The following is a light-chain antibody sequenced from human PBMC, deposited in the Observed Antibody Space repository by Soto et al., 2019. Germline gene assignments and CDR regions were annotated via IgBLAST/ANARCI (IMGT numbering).Light chain of an antibody. V-gene: IGKV3-11*01. CDR1: QSVSSY. Sequence: EIVLTQSPATLSLSPGERATLSCRASQSVSSYLAWYQQKPGQAPRLLIYDASNRATGIPARFSGSGSGTAFTLTISSIKPEDFAVYYCQQRNNWPPGYTFGQGTKLEIK. CDR3: QQRNNWPPGYT. J-gene: IGKJ2*01. CDR2: DAS.